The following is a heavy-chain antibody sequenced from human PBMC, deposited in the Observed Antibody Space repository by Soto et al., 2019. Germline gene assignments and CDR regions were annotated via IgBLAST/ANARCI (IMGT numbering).Heavy chain of an antibody. CDR2: IYYSGST. J-gene: IGHJ6*02. D-gene: IGHD1-26*01. CDR3: ARARATRAGIYYYYGMDV. Sequence: QVQLQESGPGLVKPSETLSLTCTVSGGSVSSGSYYWSWIRQPPGKGLEWIGYIYYSGSTNYNPPLKSRVTISVDTSKNQFSLKLSSVTAADTAVYYCARARATRAGIYYYYGMDVWGQGTTVTVSS. V-gene: IGHV4-61*01. CDR1: GGSVSSGSYY.